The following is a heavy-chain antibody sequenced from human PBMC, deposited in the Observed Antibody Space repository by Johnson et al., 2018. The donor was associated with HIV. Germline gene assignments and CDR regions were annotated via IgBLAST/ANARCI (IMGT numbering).Heavy chain of an antibody. J-gene: IGHJ3*02. D-gene: IGHD1-26*01. Sequence: QVQLVESGGGVVQPERSLRLSCAASGFSFSNYAIHWVRQAPGKGLEWVAVISYDGSDKSYADSVKGRFTISRDNSKNTLHLQMNSLRAEDTAVYYCAKDGATRAFDIWGQGTMVTVSS. CDR2: ISYDGSDK. V-gene: IGHV3-30*18. CDR3: AKDGATRAFDI. CDR1: GFSFSNYA.